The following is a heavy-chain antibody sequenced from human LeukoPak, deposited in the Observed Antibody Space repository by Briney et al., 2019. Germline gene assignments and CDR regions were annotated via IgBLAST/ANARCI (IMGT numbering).Heavy chain of an antibody. Sequence: PSETLSLTCAVYGGSFSSYYWTWIRQPAGKGLEWIGRIFTSGSTSYNPSLTSRVTMSVDTSKNQFSLTLTSVTAADTAVYYCARARRYCDGDCSSGVYWYFDLWGRGTLVTVSS. D-gene: IGHD2-21*02. V-gene: IGHV4-59*10. J-gene: IGHJ2*01. CDR3: ARARRYCDGDCSSGVYWYFDL. CDR2: IFTSGST. CDR1: GGSFSSYY.